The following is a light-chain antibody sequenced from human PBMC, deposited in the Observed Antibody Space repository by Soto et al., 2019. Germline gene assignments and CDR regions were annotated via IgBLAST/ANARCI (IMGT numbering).Light chain of an antibody. V-gene: IGKV3-11*01. CDR3: QQRSNWPPT. Sequence: EILLTQSPATLSLSPGERATLSCRASQSISSSLGWYQQRPGQAPRLLIYDASNRATDIPARFSGSGSGTDFTLTISSLEPEDFAVYYCQQRSNWPPTFGQGTKVEIK. CDR1: QSISSS. J-gene: IGKJ1*01. CDR2: DAS.